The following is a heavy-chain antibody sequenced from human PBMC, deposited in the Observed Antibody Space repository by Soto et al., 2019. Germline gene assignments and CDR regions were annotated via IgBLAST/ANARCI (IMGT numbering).Heavy chain of an antibody. V-gene: IGHV5-51*01. Sequence: PGESLKISCQVSGYTFTIYWIGWVRQMPGKGLEWMGIIYPSDSDTRYSPSFQGQVTISADQSINTAYLQWDSLKASDTAIYYCARRDSSGYDPDAFDIWGQGTLVTVSS. CDR3: ARRDSSGYDPDAFDI. D-gene: IGHD3-22*01. J-gene: IGHJ3*02. CDR1: GYTFTIYW. CDR2: IYPSDSDT.